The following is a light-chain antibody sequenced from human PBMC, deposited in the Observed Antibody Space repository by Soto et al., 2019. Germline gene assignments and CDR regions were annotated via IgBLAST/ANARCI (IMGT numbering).Light chain of an antibody. CDR3: QRHCHWRGT. Sequence: EIVLTQSPVTLSLSPGERATLSCRASQSISNYLAWYQQKPGQAPRLLIYDASNRASGIPARFTGSGSGTDLTLTSIKLEPEDVAVCYYQRHCHWRGTFGGGTKVEIK. V-gene: IGKV3-11*01. CDR2: DAS. CDR1: QSISNY. J-gene: IGKJ4*01.